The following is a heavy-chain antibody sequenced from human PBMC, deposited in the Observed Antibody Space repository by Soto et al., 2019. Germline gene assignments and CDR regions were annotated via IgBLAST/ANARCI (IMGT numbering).Heavy chain of an antibody. Sequence: GGSLILSCATSGFTFSNYWMHWVRQAPGKGPVWVSRINEDESNTNYADSVKGRFTISRDNAKNTLYLQMNSLRAEDTAVYYCARGLFLDYWGQGTRVTVSS. CDR1: GFTFSNYW. CDR2: INEDESNT. CDR3: ARGLFLDY. D-gene: IGHD3-3*01. V-gene: IGHV3-74*01. J-gene: IGHJ4*02.